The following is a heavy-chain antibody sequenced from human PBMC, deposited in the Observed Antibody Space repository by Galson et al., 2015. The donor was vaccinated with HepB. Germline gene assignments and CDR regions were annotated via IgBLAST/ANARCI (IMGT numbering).Heavy chain of an antibody. Sequence: PALVKPTQTLTLTCTFSGFSLNTSGVGVGWIRQPPGKALEWLALISWNDDKRYSPSLKSRFTITKDTSKNQVVLTMINMDPVDTATYYCAHVVVFGHLNFFDPWGQGTLVTVSS. D-gene: IGHD3/OR15-3a*01. CDR1: GFSLNTSGVG. CDR3: AHVVVFGHLNFFDP. V-gene: IGHV2-5*01. CDR2: ISWNDDK. J-gene: IGHJ5*02.